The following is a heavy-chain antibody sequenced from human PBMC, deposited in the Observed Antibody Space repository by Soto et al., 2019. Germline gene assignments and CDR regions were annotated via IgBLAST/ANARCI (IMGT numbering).Heavy chain of an antibody. CDR1: GFSFSSYA. CDR2: ISGSATGT. Sequence: EVHLLESGGGLVQPGTSLRLSCAASGFSFSSYAMSWVRQAPGKGLEWVATISGSATGTYYAESVKGRFTISRDNSKNTLYLQMISLRAEDSAVYYCAKDADQWVLYFNHCGQGTLVTVSS. J-gene: IGHJ1*01. V-gene: IGHV3-23*01. CDR3: AKDADQWVLYFNH. D-gene: IGHD1-26*01.